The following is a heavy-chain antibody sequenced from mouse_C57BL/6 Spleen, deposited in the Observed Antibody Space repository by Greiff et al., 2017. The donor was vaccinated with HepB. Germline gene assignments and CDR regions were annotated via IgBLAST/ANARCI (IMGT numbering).Heavy chain of an antibody. CDR1: GYTFTSYW. V-gene: IGHV1-50*01. D-gene: IGHD3-2*02. J-gene: IGHJ2*01. CDR3: ARCETAQATGY. CDR2: IDPSDSYT. Sequence: QVQLQQPGAELVKPGASVKMSCKASGYTFTSYWMQWVKQRPGQGLEWIGEIDPSDSYTNYNQKFKGKATLTVDTSSSTAYMQLSSLTSEDSAVYYCARCETAQATGYWGQGTTLTVSS.